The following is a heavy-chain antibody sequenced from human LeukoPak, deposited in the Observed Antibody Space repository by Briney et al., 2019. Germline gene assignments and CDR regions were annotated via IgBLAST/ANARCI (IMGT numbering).Heavy chain of an antibody. V-gene: IGHV4-34*01. CDR2: INHSGST. CDR1: GGSFSGYY. Sequence: PSETLSLTCAVYGGSFSGYYWSWIRQPPGKGLEWIGEINHSGSTNYNPSLKSRVTISVDTSKNQFSLKLSSVTAADTAVYYCAAIKGHSSGWLVGFDYWGQGTLVTVSS. D-gene: IGHD6-19*01. J-gene: IGHJ4*02. CDR3: AAIKGHSSGWLVGFDY.